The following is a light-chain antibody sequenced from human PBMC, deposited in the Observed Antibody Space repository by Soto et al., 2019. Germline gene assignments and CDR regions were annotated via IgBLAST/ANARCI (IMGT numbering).Light chain of an antibody. CDR2: DVN. Sequence: QSVLTQPASVSGSPGQSITISCTGTSSDVGGHNYVSWYQQYPGKAPKLMIYDVNNRPSGVSNRFSGSKSGNTASLTISGLQAEDEADYFCSSYTNTDTLVFGGGPQLTVL. CDR1: SSDVGGHNY. V-gene: IGLV2-14*01. J-gene: IGLJ2*01. CDR3: SSYTNTDTLV.